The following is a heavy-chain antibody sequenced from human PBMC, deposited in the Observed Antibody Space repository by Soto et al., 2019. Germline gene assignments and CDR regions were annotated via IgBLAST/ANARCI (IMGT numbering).Heavy chain of an antibody. D-gene: IGHD6-13*01. Sequence: GGSLRLSCAASGFTFSSYAMSWVRQAPGKGLERVSGIIGSGGSTFNADSVKGRFTISRDNSKNTLFLQMNSLRAEDTAVYYCAKKGGAEQLWTYGMDVWGQGTTVTVSS. CDR1: GFTFSSYA. J-gene: IGHJ6*02. CDR2: IIGSGGST. CDR3: AKKGGAEQLWTYGMDV. V-gene: IGHV3-23*01.